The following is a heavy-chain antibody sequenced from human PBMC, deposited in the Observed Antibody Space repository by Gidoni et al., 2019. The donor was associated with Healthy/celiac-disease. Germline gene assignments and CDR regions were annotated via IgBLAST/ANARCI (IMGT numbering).Heavy chain of an antibody. Sequence: QLQLQESGPGLVKPSETLSLTCTVSGGSISSSSYYWGWIRQPPGKGLEWIGSIYYSGSTYYNPSLKSRVTISVDTSKNQFSLKLSSVTAADTAVYYCASWTYYYDSSGFSFDYWGQGTLVTISS. D-gene: IGHD3-22*01. J-gene: IGHJ4*02. CDR1: GGSISSSSYY. CDR2: IYYSGST. V-gene: IGHV4-39*01. CDR3: ASWTYYYDSSGFSFDY.